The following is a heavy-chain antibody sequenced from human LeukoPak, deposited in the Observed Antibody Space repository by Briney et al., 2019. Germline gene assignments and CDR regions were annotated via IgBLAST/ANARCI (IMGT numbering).Heavy chain of an antibody. D-gene: IGHD2-21*02. J-gene: IGHJ4*02. CDR1: GFTFSSYA. V-gene: IGHV3-23*01. CDR3: AKGHYPDAYRAGDCYYSY. Sequence: GGSLRLSCAASGFTFSSYAMTWVRQAPGKGLEWVSGITADGGSTFYADSVKGRFTISRDNSKNTLYLQTDSLRAEDTAVYCCAKGHYPDAYRAGDCYYSYWGQGTLVTVSS. CDR2: ITADGGST.